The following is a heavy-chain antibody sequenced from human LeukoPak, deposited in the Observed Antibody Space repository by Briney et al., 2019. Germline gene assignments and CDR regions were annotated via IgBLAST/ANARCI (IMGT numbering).Heavy chain of an antibody. CDR3: ARLLTRTNGFDY. Sequence: GESLKISCKGSGYSFTNYWIGWVRHMPGKGLEWMGIIYPADSETRYSPSFQGQVTISVDKSINAAYLRCNSLKASDTAMYYCARLLTRTNGFDYWGQGTLVTVSS. D-gene: IGHD1-14*01. CDR1: GYSFTNYW. J-gene: IGHJ4*02. V-gene: IGHV5-51*01. CDR2: IYPADSET.